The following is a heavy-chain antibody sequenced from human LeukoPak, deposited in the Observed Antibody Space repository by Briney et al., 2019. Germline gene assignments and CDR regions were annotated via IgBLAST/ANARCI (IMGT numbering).Heavy chain of an antibody. CDR1: GVSISSGSYY. CDR2: IYTSGSP. Sequence: SETLSLTCTVSGVSISSGSYYWSWIRQPAGKGLEWIGRIYTSGSPNYNPSLKSRVTISVDTSKNQFSLKLSSVTAADTAVYYCARGAEEQLVPFDYWGQGTLVTVSS. D-gene: IGHD6-13*01. J-gene: IGHJ4*02. CDR3: ARGAEEQLVPFDY. V-gene: IGHV4-61*02.